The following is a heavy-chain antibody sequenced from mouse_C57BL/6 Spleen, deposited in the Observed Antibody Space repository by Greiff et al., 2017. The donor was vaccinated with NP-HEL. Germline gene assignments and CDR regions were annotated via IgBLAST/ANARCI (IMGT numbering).Heavy chain of an antibody. J-gene: IGHJ4*01. CDR1: GYTFTSYW. D-gene: IGHD2-3*01. V-gene: IGHV1-59*01. CDR3: ARLRDGYYGGAMDY. CDR2: IDPSDSYT. Sequence: QVQLQQPGAELVRPGTSVKLSCKASGYTFTSYWMHWVKQRPGQGLEWIGVIDPSDSYTNYNQKFKGKATLTVDTSSSTAYMQLSSLTSEDSAVYYCARLRDGYYGGAMDYWGQGTSVTVSS.